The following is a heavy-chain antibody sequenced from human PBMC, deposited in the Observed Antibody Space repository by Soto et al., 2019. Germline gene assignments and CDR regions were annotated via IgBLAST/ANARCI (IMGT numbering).Heavy chain of an antibody. Sequence: PSETLSLTCTVSGGSISSYYWSWIRQPPGKGLEWIGYIYYSGSTNYNPSLKSRVTISVDTSKNQFSLKLSSVTAADTAVYYCARADDDGRFDPWGQGTLVTVSS. CDR3: ARADDDGRFDP. D-gene: IGHD1-1*01. J-gene: IGHJ5*02. CDR1: GGSISSYY. CDR2: IYYSGST. V-gene: IGHV4-59*08.